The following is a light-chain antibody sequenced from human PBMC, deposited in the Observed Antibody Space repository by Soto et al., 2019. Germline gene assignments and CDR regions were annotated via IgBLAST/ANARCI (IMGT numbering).Light chain of an antibody. CDR3: QQSYSTPRT. J-gene: IGKJ1*01. CDR2: AAS. V-gene: IGKV1-39*01. Sequence: DIQMTQSPSSLSAYVGDRVTITCRASQSISSYLNWYQQKPGKAPKLLIYAASSLQSGVPSRFSGSGSGTDFTLTISSLHPEDFATYYCQQSYSTPRTFGQGTKVEIK. CDR1: QSISSY.